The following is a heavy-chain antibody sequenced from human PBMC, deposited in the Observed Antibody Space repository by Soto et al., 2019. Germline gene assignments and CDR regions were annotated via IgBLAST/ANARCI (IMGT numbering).Heavy chain of an antibody. V-gene: IGHV3-30-3*01. CDR2: ISYDGSNK. Sequence: QVQLVESGGGVVQPGRSLRLSCAASGFTFSSYAKHWVRHAPGKGLEWVAVISYDGSNKYYADSVKGRFTISRDNSKNTLYLQMNSLRTEDTAVYYCARDLLRYNWNDFPYYYYGLDVWGQGTTVTVSS. J-gene: IGHJ6*02. D-gene: IGHD1-1*01. CDR1: GFTFSSYA. CDR3: ARDLLRYNWNDFPYYYYGLDV.